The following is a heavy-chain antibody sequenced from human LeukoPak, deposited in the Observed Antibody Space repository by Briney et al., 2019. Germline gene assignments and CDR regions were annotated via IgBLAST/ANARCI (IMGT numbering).Heavy chain of an antibody. J-gene: IGHJ6*03. D-gene: IGHD6-13*01. Sequence: SETLSLTCAVYGGSFSGYCWSWIRQPPGKGLEWIGEINHSGSTNYNPSLKSRVTISVDTSKNQFSLKLSSVTAADTAVYYCARGAGSWYHYYYYMDVWGKGTTVTVSS. V-gene: IGHV4-34*01. CDR3: ARGAGSWYHYYYYMDV. CDR1: GGSFSGYC. CDR2: INHSGST.